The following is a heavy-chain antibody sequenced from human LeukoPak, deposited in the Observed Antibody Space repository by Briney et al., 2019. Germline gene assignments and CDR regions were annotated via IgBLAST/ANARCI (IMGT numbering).Heavy chain of an antibody. CDR1: GYTFTDYY. CDR2: VNPNSGVT. CDR3: ARAPCSGGSCYSYYYYYMDV. V-gene: IGHV1-2*02. J-gene: IGHJ6*03. D-gene: IGHD2-15*01. Sequence: ASVKVSCKASGYTFTDYYMHWVRQAPGQGLAWMGWVNPNSGVTNYAQKFQGRVTMTRDTSTSTAYMELSSLTSDDTAVYYCARAPCSGGSCYSYYYYYMDVWGKGTTVTVSS.